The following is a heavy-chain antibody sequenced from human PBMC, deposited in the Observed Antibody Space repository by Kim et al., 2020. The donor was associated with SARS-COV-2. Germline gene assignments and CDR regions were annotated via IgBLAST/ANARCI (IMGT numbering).Heavy chain of an antibody. Sequence: GGSLRLSCAASGFTFSGSAMHWVRQASGKGLEWVGRIRSKANSYATAYAASVKGRFTISRDDSKNTAYLQMNSLKTEDTAVYYCTRPLGHNWNDVYYYYGMDVWGQGTTVTVSS. J-gene: IGHJ6*02. CDR1: GFTFSGSA. CDR3: TRPLGHNWNDVYYYYGMDV. CDR2: IRSKANSYAT. D-gene: IGHD1-1*01. V-gene: IGHV3-73*01.